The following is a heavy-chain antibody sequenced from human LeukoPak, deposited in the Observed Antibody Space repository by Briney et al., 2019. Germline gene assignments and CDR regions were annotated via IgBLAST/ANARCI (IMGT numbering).Heavy chain of an antibody. CDR2: ISYDGTNK. D-gene: IGHD3-22*01. J-gene: IGHJ5*02. CDR1: GFTFSGYT. CDR3: ARADSGGDSSGYKWFDP. V-gene: IGHV3-30-3*01. Sequence: GGSLRLSCAVFGFTFSGYTMHWVRQAPGKGLEWVAVISYDGTNKHYADSARGRFTISRDDSKNTLYLQMNSLRPEDTAVYYCARADSGGDSSGYKWFDPWGQGTLVTVSS.